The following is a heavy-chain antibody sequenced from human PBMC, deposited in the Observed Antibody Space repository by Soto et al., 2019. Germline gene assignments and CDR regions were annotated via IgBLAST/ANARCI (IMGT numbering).Heavy chain of an antibody. CDR2: ISSSGNTV. CDR3: VRYCSSTLCNGVATRTFDY. CDR1: RFTFSTYE. V-gene: IGHV3-48*03. Sequence: GGSLRLSCAASRFTFSTYEMIWVRQAPGKGLEWVSYISSSGNTVYYADSVKGRFTISRDNTRNSLYLQMNSLRDEDTALYYCVRYCSSTLCNGVATRTFDYWGQGTLVTVSS. D-gene: IGHD2-2*01. J-gene: IGHJ4*02.